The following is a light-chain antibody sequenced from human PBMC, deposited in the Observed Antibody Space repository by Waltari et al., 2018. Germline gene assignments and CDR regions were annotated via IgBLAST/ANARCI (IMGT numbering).Light chain of an antibody. CDR2: QDT. Sequence: YELTQPPSVSVSPGQIASITCSGAKFGGKYAWWYQQKPGQSPVLVISQDTKRPSGSPERFSGSKSGNAATLTISGTQAMDEADYYCQSWESTTVVFGGGTRLTVL. CDR3: QSWESTTVV. CDR1: KFGGKY. V-gene: IGLV3-1*01. J-gene: IGLJ2*01.